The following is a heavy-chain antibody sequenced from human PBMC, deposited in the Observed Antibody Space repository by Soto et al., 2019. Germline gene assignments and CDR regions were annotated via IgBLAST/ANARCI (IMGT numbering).Heavy chain of an antibody. Sequence: LRLSCTASGFTFSSSAMSWVRQAPGRGLEWVSGISGSGAGTYYADSVKGRFTISRDSSKNTLYLQMSGLRVEDTAVYYCAKGPTIFGAVISFDYYYGMYVWGQGTPVTVSS. D-gene: IGHD3-3*01. CDR3: AKGPTIFGAVISFDYYYGMYV. V-gene: IGHV3-23*01. J-gene: IGHJ6*02. CDR1: GFTFSSSA. CDR2: ISGSGAGT.